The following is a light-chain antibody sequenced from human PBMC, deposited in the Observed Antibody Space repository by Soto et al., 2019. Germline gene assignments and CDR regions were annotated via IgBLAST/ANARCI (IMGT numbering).Light chain of an antibody. CDR2: GAS. CDR1: QRVSSSY. Sequence: EIVLTQSPGTLSLSPAERATLSCRASQRVSSSYLAWYQQKPGQAPRLLIYGASSRATGIPDRFSGSGSGTDFTLTISRLEPEYCAVYFCQRYGSSPPFTFGQGTKVEI. V-gene: IGKV3-20*01. J-gene: IGKJ2*01. CDR3: QRYGSSPPFT.